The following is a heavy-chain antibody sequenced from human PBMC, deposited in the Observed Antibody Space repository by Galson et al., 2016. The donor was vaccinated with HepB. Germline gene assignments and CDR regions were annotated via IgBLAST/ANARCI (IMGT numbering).Heavy chain of an antibody. Sequence: SVKVSCKASGYTFTSYYMHWVRQAPGQGLEWMGIIYPSRGDANYAQNFQGRVTMTRDTSTSTVYMELSSLRSEDTAVYYCTKELKGVYFDYWDQGTLVTGSS. J-gene: IGHJ4*02. CDR3: TKELKGVYFDY. CDR2: IYPSRGDA. CDR1: GYTFTSYY. V-gene: IGHV1-46*01. D-gene: IGHD2-8*01.